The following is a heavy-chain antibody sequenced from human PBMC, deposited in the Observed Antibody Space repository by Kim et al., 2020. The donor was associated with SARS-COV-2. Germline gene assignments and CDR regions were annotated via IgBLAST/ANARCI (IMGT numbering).Heavy chain of an antibody. Sequence: YYADPGKGRFTISRDNAKNTLYLQMNSLRAEDTAVYYCAKANHLYSSPDYWGQGTLVTVSS. V-gene: IGHV3-23*01. CDR3: AKANHLYSSPDY. D-gene: IGHD6-13*01. J-gene: IGHJ4*02.